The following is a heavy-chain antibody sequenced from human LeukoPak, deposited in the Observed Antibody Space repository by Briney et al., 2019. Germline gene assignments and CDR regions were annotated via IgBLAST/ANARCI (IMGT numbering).Heavy chain of an antibody. J-gene: IGHJ5*02. CDR3: ARPGPGYCTNSVCFDP. CDR2: INNSGST. CDR1: GGSFSGYY. Sequence: PSETLSLTCAVYGGSFSGYYWSWIRQPPGKGLEWIGEINNSGSTNYNPSLKSRVTISVDTSKNQFSLKLSSVTAADTAVYYCARPGPGYCTNSVCFDPWGQGTLVTVSS. D-gene: IGHD2-8*01. V-gene: IGHV4-34*01.